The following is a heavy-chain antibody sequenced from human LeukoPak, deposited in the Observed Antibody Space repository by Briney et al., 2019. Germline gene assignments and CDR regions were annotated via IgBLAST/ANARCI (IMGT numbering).Heavy chain of an antibody. CDR2: IFGSGGSS. D-gene: IGHD6-19*01. V-gene: IGHV3-23*01. Sequence: GGSLRLSCAASGFTFNSYAMYWVRQAPGKGLEWVSGIFGSGGSSHYADSVKGRFTISRDNSKNTVYLQMNSLRPEDTAVYYRAKTTTGYSSGRYPGWPVDYWGQGTLVTVSS. J-gene: IGHJ4*02. CDR3: AKTTTGYSSGRYPGWPVDY. CDR1: GFTFNSYA.